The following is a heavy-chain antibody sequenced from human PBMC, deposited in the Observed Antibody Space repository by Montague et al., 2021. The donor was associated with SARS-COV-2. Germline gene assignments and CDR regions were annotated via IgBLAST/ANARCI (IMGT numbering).Heavy chain of an antibody. CDR2: INYSGST. CDR1: GDSMNNYY. CDR3: ARAPIYRSSWYAYFDY. Sequence: SETLSLTCTVSGDSMNNYYWGWIRQPPGKGLEWIGHINYSGSTHYNPSLQSRVTLSKDTSKSQFSLRLTSVTAADTAMYFCARAPIYRSSWYAYFDYWGQGTLVTVSS. V-gene: IGHV4-59*01. D-gene: IGHD6-13*01. J-gene: IGHJ4*02.